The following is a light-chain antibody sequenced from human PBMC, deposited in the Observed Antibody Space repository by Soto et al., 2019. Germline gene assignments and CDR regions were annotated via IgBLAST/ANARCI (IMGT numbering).Light chain of an antibody. CDR2: DAS. CDR1: QSVSSF. Sequence: ENVLTQSPATLSLSPGERATLSCRASQSVSSFLAWYQHKPDQAPRLLIYDASNRATGIPARFSGSGSGTDFTLTISSLEPEDFAVYYCQQRSNWRGTFGQGTKLEIK. CDR3: QQRSNWRGT. V-gene: IGKV3-11*01. J-gene: IGKJ2*02.